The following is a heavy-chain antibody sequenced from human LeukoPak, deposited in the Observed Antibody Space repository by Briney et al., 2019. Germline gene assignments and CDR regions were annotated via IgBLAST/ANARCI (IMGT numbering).Heavy chain of an antibody. D-gene: IGHD6-25*01. CDR2: ISSSSTI. CDR3: ARDRAADDAFDI. J-gene: IGHJ3*02. Sequence: PGGSLRLSCAASGFTFSSYSMNWVRQAPGKGLEWVSYISSSSTIYYADSVKGRFTISRDNAKNSLYLQMNSLRAEDTAVYYCARDRAADDAFDIWGQGTMVTVSS. V-gene: IGHV3-48*01. CDR1: GFTFSSYS.